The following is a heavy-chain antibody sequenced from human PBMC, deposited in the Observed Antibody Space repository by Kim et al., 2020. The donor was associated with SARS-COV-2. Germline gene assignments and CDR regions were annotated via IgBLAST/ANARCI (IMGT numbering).Heavy chain of an antibody. CDR3: AGDETQLESAYYYGMDV. CDR2: IIPIFGTA. V-gene: IGHV1-69*13. CDR1: GGTFSSYA. D-gene: IGHD1-1*01. J-gene: IGHJ6*02. Sequence: SVKVSCKASGGTFSSYAISWVRQAPGQGLEWMGGIIPIFGTANYAQKFQGRVTITADESTSTAYMELSSLRSEDTAVYYCAGDETQLESAYYYGMDVWGQGTTVTVSS.